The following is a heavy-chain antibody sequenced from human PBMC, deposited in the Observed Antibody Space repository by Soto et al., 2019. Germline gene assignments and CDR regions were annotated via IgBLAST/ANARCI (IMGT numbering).Heavy chain of an antibody. CDR1: GFTFSNAW. CDR3: TTDWDYGDYDYYYYMDV. D-gene: IGHD4-17*01. J-gene: IGHJ6*03. V-gene: IGHV3-15*01. Sequence: GGSLRLSCAASGFTFSNAWMSWVRQAPGKGLEWVGRIKSKTDGGTTDYAAPVKGRFTISRDDSKNTLYLQMNSLKTEDTAVYYCTTDWDYGDYDYYYYMDVWGKGTTVTVSS. CDR2: IKSKTDGGTT.